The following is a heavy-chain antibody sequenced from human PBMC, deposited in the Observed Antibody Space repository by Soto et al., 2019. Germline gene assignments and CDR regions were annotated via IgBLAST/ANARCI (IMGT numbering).Heavy chain of an antibody. D-gene: IGHD3-10*01. CDR2: IYHSGST. CDR3: ARDRVRGVIMVDYFDY. J-gene: IGHJ4*02. Sequence: GTLSLTCAVSGYSISSGYYWGCIRQPPGKGLEWIGSIYHSGSTYYNPSLKSRVTISVDTSKNQFSLKLSSVTAADTAVYYCARDRVRGVIMVDYFDYWGQGTLVTVSS. CDR1: GYSISSGYY. V-gene: IGHV4-38-2*02.